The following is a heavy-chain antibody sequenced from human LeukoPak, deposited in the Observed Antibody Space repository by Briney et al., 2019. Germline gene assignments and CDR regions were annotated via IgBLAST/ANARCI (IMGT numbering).Heavy chain of an antibody. V-gene: IGHV1-18*01. CDR2: ISAYNGNT. CDR1: GYTFTSYG. Sequence: GASVKLSCKASGYTFTSYGISWVRQAPGQGLEWMGWISAYNGNTNYAQKLQGRVTMTTDTSTSTAYMELRSLRSEDTAVYYCATDQGRKNNWKPNFDYWGQGTLVTVSS. J-gene: IGHJ4*02. D-gene: IGHD1-20*01. CDR3: ATDQGRKNNWKPNFDY.